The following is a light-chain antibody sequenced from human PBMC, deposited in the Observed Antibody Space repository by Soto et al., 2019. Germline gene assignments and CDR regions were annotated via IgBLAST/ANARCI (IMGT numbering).Light chain of an antibody. V-gene: IGKV1-39*01. Sequence: DIQMTQSPSSLSASVGDRVTITCRASQSIASYLSWYQQKPGEAPKLLIFAASSLQGGVPSRSSGSGSGTDFTLTISTLQPEDFATYYCQRSYSTLTFGPGTKVDIK. J-gene: IGKJ3*01. CDR2: AAS. CDR3: QRSYSTLT. CDR1: QSIASY.